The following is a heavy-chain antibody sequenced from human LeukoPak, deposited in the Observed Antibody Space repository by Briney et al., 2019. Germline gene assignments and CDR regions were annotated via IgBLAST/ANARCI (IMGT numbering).Heavy chain of an antibody. CDR1: GYSFTSYW. J-gene: IGHJ4*02. Sequence: GESLKISCKGSGYSFTSYWIGWVRQMPGKGLEWMGIIYPGDSDTRYSPSFQGQVTISADKSISTAYLQWSSLKASDTAMYYCARDGENYYGSGSYYNWGQGTLVTVSS. CDR2: IYPGDSDT. D-gene: IGHD3-10*01. V-gene: IGHV5-51*01. CDR3: ARDGENYYGSGSYYN.